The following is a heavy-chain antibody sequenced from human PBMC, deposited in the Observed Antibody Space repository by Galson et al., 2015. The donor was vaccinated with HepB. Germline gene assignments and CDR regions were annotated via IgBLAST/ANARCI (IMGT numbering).Heavy chain of an antibody. J-gene: IGHJ5*02. CDR1: GYTFTSYG. CDR3: ERGKGSYLWNWFDP. CDR2: ISAYNGNT. D-gene: IGHD3-10*01. Sequence: SVKVSCKASGYTFTSYGISWVRQAPGQGLEWMGWISAYNGNTNYAQKLQGRFTMTTDTSTSTAYMELRSLGSDDTAVYFYERGKGSYLWNWFDPWGQGTLVTVSS. V-gene: IGHV1-18*04.